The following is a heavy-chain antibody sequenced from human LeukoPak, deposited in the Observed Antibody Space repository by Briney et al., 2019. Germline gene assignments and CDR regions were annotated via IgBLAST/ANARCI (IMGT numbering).Heavy chain of an antibody. CDR3: AKHVRFGELLSSNWFDP. V-gene: IGHV1-69*06. CDR1: GGTFSSYA. J-gene: IGHJ5*02. Sequence: SVKVSCKASGGTFSSYAISWVRQAPGQGLEWMGGIIPIFGTANYAQKFQGRVTITADKSTSTAYMELRSLRSDDTAVYYCAKHVRFGELLSSNWFDPWGQGTLVTVSS. D-gene: IGHD3-10*01. CDR2: IIPIFGTA.